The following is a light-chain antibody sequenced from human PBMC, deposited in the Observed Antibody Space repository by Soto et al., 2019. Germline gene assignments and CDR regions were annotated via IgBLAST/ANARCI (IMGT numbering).Light chain of an antibody. CDR2: GAS. CDR1: QSVSSSY. J-gene: IGKJ2*01. Sequence: EIVLTQSPGTLSLSPGERATLSCRASQSVSSSYLARYQQKPGQAPRLLIYGASSRATGIPDRFSGSGSGTDFTLTISRLEPEDFAVYYCQQYGSSPLYTFGQGTKREIK. CDR3: QQYGSSPLYT. V-gene: IGKV3-20*01.